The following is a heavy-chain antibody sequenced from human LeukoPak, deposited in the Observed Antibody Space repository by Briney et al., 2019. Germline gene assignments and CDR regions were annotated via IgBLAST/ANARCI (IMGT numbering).Heavy chain of an antibody. J-gene: IGHJ4*02. V-gene: IGHV3-9*01. Sequence: GRSLRLSCAASGFTFDDYAMHWVRQAPGKGLEWVSGISWNSGSIGYADSVKGRFTISRDNAKNSLYLQMNSLRAEDTALYYCAKSGSGSRKLYYFDYWGQGTLVTVSS. D-gene: IGHD3-10*01. CDR1: GFTFDDYA. CDR3: AKSGSGSRKLYYFDY. CDR2: ISWNSGSI.